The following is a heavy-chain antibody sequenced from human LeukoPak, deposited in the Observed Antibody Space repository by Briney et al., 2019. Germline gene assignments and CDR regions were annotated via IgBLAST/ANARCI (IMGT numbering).Heavy chain of an antibody. CDR3: AKDLSGRYYYMDV. D-gene: IGHD3-10*01. CDR1: GFTFDDYA. Sequence: GGSLRLSCAASGFTFDDYAMHSVPAAPGEGLEWVSGLSWNSVRIDYAESEKGRFTISRDKAKKSLYMRMKSLRAEETGLYNTAKDLSGRYYYMDVWGKGTTVTVSS. V-gene: IGHV3-9*01. CDR2: LSWNSVRI. J-gene: IGHJ6*03.